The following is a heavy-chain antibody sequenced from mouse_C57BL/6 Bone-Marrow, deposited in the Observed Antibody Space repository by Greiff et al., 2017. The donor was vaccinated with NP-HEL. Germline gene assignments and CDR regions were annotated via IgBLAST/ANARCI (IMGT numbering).Heavy chain of an antibody. J-gene: IGHJ3*01. CDR1: GFTFSNYW. CDR3: FWLWFAY. V-gene: IGHV6-3*01. Sequence: DVMLVESGGGLVQPGGSMKLSCVASGFTFSNYWMNWVRQSPEKGLEWVAQIRLKSDNYAAHYAESVKGRFTISRDDSKSSVYLQMNNLRAEDTGIYYCFWLWFAYWGQGTLVTVSA. CDR2: IRLKSDNYAA.